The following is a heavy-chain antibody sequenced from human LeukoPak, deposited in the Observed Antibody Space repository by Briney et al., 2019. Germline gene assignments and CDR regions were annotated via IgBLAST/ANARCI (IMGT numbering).Heavy chain of an antibody. J-gene: IGHJ4*02. V-gene: IGHV3-9*01. CDR2: ISWNSGSI. CDR1: GFTFDDYA. D-gene: IGHD4-17*01. Sequence: PGRSLRLSCAASGFTFDDYAMHWVRHAPGKGLEWVSGISWNSGSIGYADSVKGRFTISRDNAKNSLYLQMNSLRAEDTALYYCAKDINYGDHGGLDYWGQGTLVTVSS. CDR3: AKDINYGDHGGLDY.